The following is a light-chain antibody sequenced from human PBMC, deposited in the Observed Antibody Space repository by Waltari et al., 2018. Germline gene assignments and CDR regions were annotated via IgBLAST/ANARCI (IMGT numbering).Light chain of an antibody. Sequence: SYVLTQPPSVSVAPGQTARITCGVDNIGSKSVNWYQKKPGQAPVLVVYADGDRPSGIPGRFSGSNSGNTATLAISRVEAGDEADYYCQVWDGNSDHPVLFGGGTKLTVL. V-gene: IGLV3-21*02. CDR3: QVWDGNSDHPVL. CDR1: NIGSKS. J-gene: IGLJ2*01. CDR2: ADG.